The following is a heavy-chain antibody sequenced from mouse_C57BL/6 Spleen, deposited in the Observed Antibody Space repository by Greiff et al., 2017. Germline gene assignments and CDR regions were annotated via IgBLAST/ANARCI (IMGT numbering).Heavy chain of an antibody. CDR3: ASDYYGSSYGY. D-gene: IGHD1-1*01. CDR1: GYTFTSYW. CDR2: IDPSDSYT. V-gene: IGHV1-69*01. J-gene: IGHJ2*01. Sequence: VQLQQPGAELVMPGASVKLSCKASGYTFTSYWMHWVKQRPGQGLEWIGEIDPSDSYTNYNQKFKGKSTLTVDKSSSTAYMQLSSLTSEDSAVYYCASDYYGSSYGYWGQGTTLTVSS.